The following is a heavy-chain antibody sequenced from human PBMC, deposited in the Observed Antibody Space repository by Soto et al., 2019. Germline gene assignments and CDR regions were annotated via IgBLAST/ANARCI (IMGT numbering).Heavy chain of an antibody. D-gene: IGHD2-8*01. CDR2: INAGNGNA. V-gene: IGHV1-3*01. CDR1: GYTFTSYA. Sequence: ASVKVSCKASGYTFTSYAMHWVRQAPGQRLEWMGWINAGNGNAKYSQKFQGRVTITRDTSASTAYMELSSLRSEDTAVYYCANALGLYYFDYWGQGTLVTVSS. J-gene: IGHJ4*02. CDR3: ANALGLYYFDY.